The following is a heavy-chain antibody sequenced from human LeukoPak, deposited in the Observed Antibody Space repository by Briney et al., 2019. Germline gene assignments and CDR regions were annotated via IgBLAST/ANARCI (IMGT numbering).Heavy chain of an antibody. CDR1: GVPVTADY. D-gene: IGHD3-3*01. CDR3: ARNQGGYYDFWSGYYPNWFDP. V-gene: IGHV4-59*02. CDR2: IYHSGST. J-gene: IGHJ5*02. Sequence: SETLSLTCTISGVPVTADYWSWIRQPPGKGLEWIGYIYHSGSTNYNPSLQSRVSMSLDRSESQLSLNLTSVTAADTAVYFCARNQGGYYDFWSGYYPNWFDPWGQGILVTVSS.